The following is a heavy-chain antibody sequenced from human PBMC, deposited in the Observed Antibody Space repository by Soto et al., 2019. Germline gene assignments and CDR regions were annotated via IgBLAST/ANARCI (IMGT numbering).Heavy chain of an antibody. V-gene: IGHV4-4*07. Sequence: QVQLQESGPGLVKPSETLSLTCTVSGGSISDYYWSWIRQPAGKEPEWIGRIHSSGNTNYNPALKSRVAMTEDTSTNQYSLKLTSVPAADTGVYYCAGGRPEWSIYWGYFDYWGQGALVTVSS. CDR2: IHSSGNT. D-gene: IGHD3-3*01. CDR1: GGSISDYY. J-gene: IGHJ4*02. CDR3: AGGRPEWSIYWGYFDY.